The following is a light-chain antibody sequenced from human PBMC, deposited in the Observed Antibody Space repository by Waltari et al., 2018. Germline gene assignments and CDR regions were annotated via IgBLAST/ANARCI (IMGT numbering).Light chain of an antibody. CDR1: SSNIRAGYD. CDR3: QSSDSSLRAV. CDR2: GTT. Sequence: QSVLTQPPSVSGAPGQRISIPCTGNSSNIRAGYDVPWYQQLPGAAPKLLIYGTTNRPSGVPDRFSGSKSGSSASLAITGLRPEDEADYYCQSSDSSLRAVFGGGTKVTVL. J-gene: IGLJ2*01. V-gene: IGLV1-40*01.